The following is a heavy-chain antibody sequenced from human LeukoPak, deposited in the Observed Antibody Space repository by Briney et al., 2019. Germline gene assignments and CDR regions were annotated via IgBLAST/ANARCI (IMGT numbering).Heavy chain of an antibody. D-gene: IGHD3-22*01. Sequence: ASVKVSCKASGYTFTSYGISWVRQAPGQGLEWMGWISAYNGNTNYAQKLQGRVTMTTDTSTSTAYMELRGLRSDDTAVYYCARDHTYDSSGYLDYWGQGTLVTVSS. J-gene: IGHJ4*02. CDR3: ARDHTYDSSGYLDY. V-gene: IGHV1-18*01. CDR1: GYTFTSYG. CDR2: ISAYNGNT.